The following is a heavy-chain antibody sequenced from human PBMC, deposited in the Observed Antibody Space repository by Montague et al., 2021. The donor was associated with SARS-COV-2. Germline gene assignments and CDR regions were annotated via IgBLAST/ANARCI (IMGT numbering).Heavy chain of an antibody. J-gene: IGHJ4*02. CDR2: IYYSGST. D-gene: IGHD5-24*01. CDR1: GGSISSYY. V-gene: IGHV4-59*08. CDR3: ARLGLQLLGGHYFDY. Sequence: SETLSLTRTVSGGSISSYYWSWIRQPPGKGLEWIGYIYYSGSTNCNPSLKSRVTTSVDTSKNQFSLKLSSVTAADTAVYYCARLGLQLLGGHYFDYWGQGTLVTVSS.